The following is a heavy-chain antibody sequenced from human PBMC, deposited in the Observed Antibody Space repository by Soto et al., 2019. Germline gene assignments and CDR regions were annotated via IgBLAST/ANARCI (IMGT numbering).Heavy chain of an antibody. CDR1: GFTFSSYA. CDR3: ATTSNGFYSYFDS. J-gene: IGHJ4*02. CDR2: IRGSGGST. Sequence: GGSLRLSCAASGFTFSSYAMTWVRQAPGKGLEWVSGIRGSGGSTYYADSVKGRFTISRDNSKTTLYLQMNSLRAEDTAVYYCATTSNGFYSYFDSWGQGTLVTVSS. V-gene: IGHV3-23*01. D-gene: IGHD3-22*01.